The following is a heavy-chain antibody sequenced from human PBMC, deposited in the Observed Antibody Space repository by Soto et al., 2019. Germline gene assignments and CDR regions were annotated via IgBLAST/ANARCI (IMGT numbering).Heavy chain of an antibody. D-gene: IGHD6-13*01. CDR1: GFTFSSYG. J-gene: IGHJ5*02. Sequence: HPGGSLRLSCAAAGFTFSSYGMHWVRQAPGKGLEWVAVISYDGSNKYYADSVKGRFTISRDNSKNTLYLQMNSLRAEDTAVYYCAKETGYSSSWGQGTLVTVSS. V-gene: IGHV3-30*18. CDR2: ISYDGSNK. CDR3: AKETGYSSS.